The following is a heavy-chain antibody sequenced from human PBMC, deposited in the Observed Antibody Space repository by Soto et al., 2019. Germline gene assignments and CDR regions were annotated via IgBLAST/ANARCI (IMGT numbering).Heavy chain of an antibody. CDR1: GFTFSSYA. V-gene: IGHV3-23*01. CDR3: AKGKIRGYSYGPFDY. CDR2: ISGSGGST. Sequence: EVQLLESGGGLVQPGGSLRLSCAASGFTFSSYAMSWVRQAPGKGLEWVSAISGSGGSTYYADSVKGRFTISRDNSKNTLYLQMNSLRAEDRAVYYCAKGKIRGYSYGPFDYWGQGTLVTVSS. D-gene: IGHD5-18*01. J-gene: IGHJ4*02.